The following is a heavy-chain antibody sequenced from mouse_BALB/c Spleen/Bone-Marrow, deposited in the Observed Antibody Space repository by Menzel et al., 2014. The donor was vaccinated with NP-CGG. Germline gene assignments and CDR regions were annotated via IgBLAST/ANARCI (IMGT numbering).Heavy chain of an antibody. CDR3: ARTGPFGY. J-gene: IGHJ3*01. V-gene: IGHV1-82*01. CDR2: IYPGDGDT. D-gene: IGHD4-1*01. CDR1: GYAFSISW. Sequence: VKLVESGPELVKPGASVKISCKASGYAFSISWMNWVKQRPGQGLEWIGRIYPGDGDTNYNGKFKGRATLTADKSSSTAYMQLSSLTSLDSAVYFCARTGPFGYWGQGTLVTVSA.